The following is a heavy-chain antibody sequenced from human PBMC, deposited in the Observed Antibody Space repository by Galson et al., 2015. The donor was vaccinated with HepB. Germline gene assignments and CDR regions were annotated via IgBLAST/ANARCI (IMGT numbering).Heavy chain of an antibody. J-gene: IGHJ3*02. CDR1: GFTFSSYA. D-gene: IGHD3-22*01. Sequence: SLRLSCAASGFTFSSYAMHWVRQAPGKGLEYVSAISSNGGSTYYADSVKGRFTISRDNSKNTLYLQMSSLRAEDTAVYYCVKLELYDSSGYYYPDAFDIWGQGTMVTVSS. CDR3: VKLELYDSSGYYYPDAFDI. CDR2: ISSNGGST. V-gene: IGHV3-64D*06.